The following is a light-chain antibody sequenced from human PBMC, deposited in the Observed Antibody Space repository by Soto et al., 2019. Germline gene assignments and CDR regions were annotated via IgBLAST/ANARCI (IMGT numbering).Light chain of an antibody. V-gene: IGKV4-1*01. CDR2: WAS. CDR1: HSVLYTSNNKNY. Sequence: DIVMPQSPDSLAVSLGERATINCKSSHSVLYTSNNKNYVAWSQQKPGQHTKVRSYWASTRESVVPDRFIGSGSGTDGTRTISRLENEECAVYYGHQYGSSPATFGQGTKVDI. CDR3: HQYGSSPAT. J-gene: IGKJ1*01.